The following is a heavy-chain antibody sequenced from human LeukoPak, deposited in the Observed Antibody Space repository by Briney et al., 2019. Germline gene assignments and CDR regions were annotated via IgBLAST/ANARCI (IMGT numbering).Heavy chain of an antibody. V-gene: IGHV3-66*01. J-gene: IGHJ4*02. D-gene: IGHD2-15*01. Sequence: GGSPRLPCAASGFTFTSYSMNWVRQAPGKGLEWVSVIYSGGSTYYAASAKGRFTISRDNSKNTLYLQMNSLRAEDTAVYYCARDPPVYCSGGSCYWGVFDYWGQGTLVSVSS. CDR2: IYSGGST. CDR1: GFTFTSYS. CDR3: ARDPPVYCSGGSCYWGVFDY.